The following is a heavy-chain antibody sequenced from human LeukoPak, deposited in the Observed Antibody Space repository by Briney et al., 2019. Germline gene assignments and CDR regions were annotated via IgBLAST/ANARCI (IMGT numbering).Heavy chain of an antibody. V-gene: IGHV3-48*04. J-gene: IGHJ4*02. CDR3: ARDGKDIVVVPAAYRVHFDY. Sequence: GGSLRLSCAASGFTFSSYSMDWVRQAPGKGLEWVSYISSSSSTIYYADSVKGRFTISRDNTKNSLYLQMNSLRAEDTAVYYCARDGKDIVVVPAAYRVHFDYWGQGTLVTVSS. CDR2: ISSSSSTI. CDR1: GFTFSSYS. D-gene: IGHD2-2*01.